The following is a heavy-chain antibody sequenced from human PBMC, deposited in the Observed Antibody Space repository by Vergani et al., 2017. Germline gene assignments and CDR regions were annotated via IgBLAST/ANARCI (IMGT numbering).Heavy chain of an antibody. V-gene: IGHV3-66*02. CDR2: IYSGDET. D-gene: IGHD3-10*01. CDR1: GSTVRGNY. J-gene: IGHJ5*01. CDR3: ARGKYYGSWTYVDP. Sequence: ELQLVESGGGLVQPGGSLRLSCAASGSTVRGNYMTWVRQAPGKGLEWVSHIYSGDETYYADSVKGRVTISRDTSKNTRHLQIHNLRVGDTAVYYCARGKYYGSWTYVDPWGQGTLVTVSS.